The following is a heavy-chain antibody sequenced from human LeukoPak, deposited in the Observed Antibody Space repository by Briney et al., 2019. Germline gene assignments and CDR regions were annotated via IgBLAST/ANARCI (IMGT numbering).Heavy chain of an antibody. J-gene: IGHJ4*02. CDR1: GLMFSNFA. V-gene: IGHV3-30-3*01. Sequence: GGSLRLSCAASGLMFSNFAIEWVRQAPGKGLEWVAFISYDGTSKYYADSVKGRFTISRDNSKNTLYLQMNSLRAEDTAVYYCARGYSENYYPDYWGQGTLVTVSS. D-gene: IGHD4-4*01. CDR2: ISYDGTSK. CDR3: ARGYSENYYPDY.